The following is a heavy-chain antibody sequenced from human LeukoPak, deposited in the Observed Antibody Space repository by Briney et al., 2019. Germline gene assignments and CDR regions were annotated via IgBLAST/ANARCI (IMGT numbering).Heavy chain of an antibody. Sequence: GESLKISCAASGFTVSSNYMSWVRQAPGKGLEWVSVIYSGGSTYYADSVKGRFTISRDNSKNTLYLQMNSLRAEDTAVYYCARLAGYSSGWYAEYYFDYWGQGTLVTVSS. CDR2: IYSGGST. D-gene: IGHD6-19*01. CDR3: ARLAGYSSGWYAEYYFDY. CDR1: GFTVSSNY. V-gene: IGHV3-66*01. J-gene: IGHJ4*02.